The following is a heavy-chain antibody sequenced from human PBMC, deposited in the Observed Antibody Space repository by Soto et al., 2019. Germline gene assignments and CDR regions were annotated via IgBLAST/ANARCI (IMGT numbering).Heavy chain of an antibody. D-gene: IGHD6-19*01. CDR1: GGTFSSYA. Sequence: QVQLVQSGAAVTKPGSSVKVSCTASGGTFSSYAISWVRQAPGQGLEWMGGILPIFGTANYAQKFQGRVTITADESTSTAYMELSSLRSEDTAVYYCARTLQGLDYYYGMDVWGQGTTVTFSS. V-gene: IGHV1-69*12. J-gene: IGHJ6*02. CDR3: ARTLQGLDYYYGMDV. CDR2: ILPIFGTA.